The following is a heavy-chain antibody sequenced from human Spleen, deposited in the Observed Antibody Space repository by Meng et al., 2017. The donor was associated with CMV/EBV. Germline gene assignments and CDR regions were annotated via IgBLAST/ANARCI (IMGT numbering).Heavy chain of an antibody. CDR3: SAFSGSGDPSGS. D-gene: IGHD2-15*01. J-gene: IGHJ5*02. Sequence: CAASGFTFNIYAMNWVRQAPGKGLDWVSAITGNGNYRYYGDSVKGRFTISRDNSKSTIYLQMNSLRAEDTAVYYCSAFSGSGDPSGSWGQGTLVTVSS. CDR2: ITGNGNYR. V-gene: IGHV3-23*01. CDR1: GFTFNIYA.